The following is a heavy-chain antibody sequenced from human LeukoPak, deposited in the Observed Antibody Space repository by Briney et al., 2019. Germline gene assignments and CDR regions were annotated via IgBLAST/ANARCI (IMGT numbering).Heavy chain of an antibody. J-gene: IGHJ6*02. CDR3: AGGSSPYYYYGMDV. CDR2: ISYDGSNK. Sequence: PGGSLRLSCAASGFTFSSYGMHWVRQAPGKGLEWVAVISYDGSNKYYADSVKGRFTISRDNSKNTLYLQMNSLRAEDTAVYYCAGGSSPYYYYGMDVWGQGTTVTVSS. CDR1: GFTFSSYG. D-gene: IGHD6-6*01. V-gene: IGHV3-30*03.